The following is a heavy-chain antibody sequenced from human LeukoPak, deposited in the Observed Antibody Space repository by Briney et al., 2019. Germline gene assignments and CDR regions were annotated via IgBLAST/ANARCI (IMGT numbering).Heavy chain of an antibody. CDR2: ISWNSGSI. D-gene: IGHD5-24*01. Sequence: GGSLRLSCAASGFTFDEYAMHWVRQAPGKGLEWVSGISWNSGSIGYADSVKGRFTISRDNSKNTLYLQMNSLRAEDTAVYYCAKDLRDGYNNLFFDYWGQGTLVTVSS. CDR1: GFTFDEYA. CDR3: AKDLRDGYNNLFFDY. J-gene: IGHJ4*02. V-gene: IGHV3-9*01.